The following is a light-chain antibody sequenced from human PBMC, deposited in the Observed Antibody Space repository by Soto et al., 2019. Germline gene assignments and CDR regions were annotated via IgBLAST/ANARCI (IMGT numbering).Light chain of an antibody. CDR3: QSYDSSLSGWV. CDR2: YDS. Sequence: SYELTQPPSVSVAPGKTARITCGGDNIGSKNVHWYQQRPGQAPVLVIYYDSDRPSGMPERFSGSKSGTSASLAITGLQAEDEADYYCQSYDSSLSGWVFGGGTKLTVL. V-gene: IGLV3-21*01. J-gene: IGLJ3*02. CDR1: NIGSKN.